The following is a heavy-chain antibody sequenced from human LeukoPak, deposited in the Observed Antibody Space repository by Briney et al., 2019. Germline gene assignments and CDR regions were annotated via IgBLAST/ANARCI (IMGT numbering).Heavy chain of an antibody. CDR3: ARVALPPTPWSGYREREDYFDY. CDR2: ISHDGSNN. Sequence: PGGSLRLSCAASGFTFSNYGMHWVRQAPGKGLEWVVVISHDGSNNNYADSVKGRFTISRDNAKNSLYLQMNSLRAEDTAVYYCARVALPPTPWSGYREREDYFDYWGQGTLVTVSS. V-gene: IGHV3-30*03. J-gene: IGHJ4*02. D-gene: IGHD3-3*01. CDR1: GFTFSNYG.